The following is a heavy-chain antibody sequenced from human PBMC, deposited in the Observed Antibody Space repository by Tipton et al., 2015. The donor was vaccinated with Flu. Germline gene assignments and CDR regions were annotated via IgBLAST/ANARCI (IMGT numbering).Heavy chain of an antibody. CDR3: ARGYYGSGA. Sequence: TLSLTCAVYGGSFSGYYWSWIRQPPGKGLEWIGEINHSGTTNYSPSLKSRVTISVDTSKKQFSLKLSSVTAADTAVYYCARGYYGSGAWGQGTLVTVSS. J-gene: IGHJ4*02. CDR1: GGSFSGYY. V-gene: IGHV4-34*01. D-gene: IGHD3-10*01. CDR2: INHSGTT.